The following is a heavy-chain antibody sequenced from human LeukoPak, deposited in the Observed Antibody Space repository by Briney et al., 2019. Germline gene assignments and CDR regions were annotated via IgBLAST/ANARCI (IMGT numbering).Heavy chain of an antibody. J-gene: IGHJ4*02. CDR2: INWNGGST. V-gene: IGHV3-20*04. Sequence: GGSLRLSCAASGFTFSSYAMSWVRQAPGKGLEWVSGINWNGGSTGYADSVEGRFTISRDNAKNSQYLQMNSLRVEDTALYYCARAQTYGDSRLLLDYWGQGTLVTVSS. CDR3: ARAQTYGDSRLLLDY. CDR1: GFTFSSYA. D-gene: IGHD2-21*02.